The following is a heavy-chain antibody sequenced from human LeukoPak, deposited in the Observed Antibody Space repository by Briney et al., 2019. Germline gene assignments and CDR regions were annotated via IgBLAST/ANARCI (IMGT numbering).Heavy chain of an antibody. CDR1: GYTFTSYA. V-gene: IGHV1-69*05. J-gene: IGHJ4*02. Sequence: ASVKVSCKASGYTFTSYAISWVRQAPGQGLEWMGRIIPIFGTTNYAQKFQGRVTITTDESTSTAYMELTSLRSEDTAVYYCARDQGYGAYGLDYWGQGTLVTVSS. CDR3: ARDQGYGAYGLDY. D-gene: IGHD4/OR15-4a*01. CDR2: IIPIFGTT.